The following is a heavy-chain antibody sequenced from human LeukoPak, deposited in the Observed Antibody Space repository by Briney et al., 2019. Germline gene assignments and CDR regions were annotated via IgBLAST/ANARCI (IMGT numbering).Heavy chain of an antibody. V-gene: IGHV3-21*01. CDR2: ISSSTIYI. CDR3: AKDDSSGYYHYYYYMDV. Sequence: GGSLRLSCAASGFTFSNYSMNWIRQAPGKGLEWVSSISSSTIYIYYADSVKGRFTISRDNAKNSLYLQMNGLRAEDTAVYYCAKDDSSGYYHYYYYMDVWGKGTTVTVSS. CDR1: GFTFSNYS. D-gene: IGHD3-22*01. J-gene: IGHJ6*03.